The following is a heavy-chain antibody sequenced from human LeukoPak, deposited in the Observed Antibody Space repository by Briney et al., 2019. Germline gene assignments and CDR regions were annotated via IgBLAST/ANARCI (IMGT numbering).Heavy chain of an antibody. J-gene: IGHJ4*02. CDR1: GFIFSTHA. CDR3: ARRYCSSTNCYAFES. D-gene: IGHD2-2*01. CDR2: ISNSGTYI. V-gene: IGHV3-21*01. Sequence: PGGSLRLSCVVSGFIFSTHAMSWVRQAPGKGLEWVSSISNSGTYIYNADSVKGRFTISRDNAKNSLYLQMNSLRVEDTAVYYCARRYCSSTNCYAFESWGQGTLVTVSS.